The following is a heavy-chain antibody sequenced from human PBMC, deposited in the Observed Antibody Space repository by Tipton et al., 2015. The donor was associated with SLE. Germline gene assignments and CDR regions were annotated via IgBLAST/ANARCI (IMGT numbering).Heavy chain of an antibody. CDR3: ARDYSYDAFDI. D-gene: IGHD5-18*01. J-gene: IGHJ3*02. CDR1: GGSISSGSYY. V-gene: IGHV4-61*02. CDR2: IYTSGST. Sequence: TLSLTCTVSGGSISSGSYYWSWIRQPAGKGLEWIGRIYTSGSTNYNPSLKSRVTISVDTSKNQFSLKLTSVTAADTAVYYCARDYSYDAFDIWGQGTMVTVSS.